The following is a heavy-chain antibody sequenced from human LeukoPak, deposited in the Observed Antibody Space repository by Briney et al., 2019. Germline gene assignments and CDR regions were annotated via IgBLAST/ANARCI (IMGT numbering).Heavy chain of an antibody. D-gene: IGHD6-19*01. J-gene: IGHJ4*02. CDR1: GFTFSSYS. CDR3: ARDESIAMAGRGIDY. CDR2: ISSSSSYI. V-gene: IGHV3-21*01. Sequence: GGSLRLSCAASGFTFSSYSMNWVRQAPGKGLEWVSSISSSSSYIYYADSVKGRFTISRDNAKNSLYLQMNSLRAEDTAVYYCARDESIAMAGRGIDYWGQGTLVTVSS.